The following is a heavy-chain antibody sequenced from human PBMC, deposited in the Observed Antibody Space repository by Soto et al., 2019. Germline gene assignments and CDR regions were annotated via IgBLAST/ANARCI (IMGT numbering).Heavy chain of an antibody. J-gene: IGHJ4*02. CDR3: ARIPRRYFDWLPLTYFDY. D-gene: IGHD3-9*01. CDR2: IYPGDSDT. Sequence: PGESLKISCKGSGYSFTSYWIGWVRQMPGKGLEWMGIIYPGDSDTRYSPSFQGQVTISADKSISTAYLQWSGLKASDTAMYYCARIPRRYFDWLPLTYFDYWGQGTLVTVSS. V-gene: IGHV5-51*01. CDR1: GYSFTSYW.